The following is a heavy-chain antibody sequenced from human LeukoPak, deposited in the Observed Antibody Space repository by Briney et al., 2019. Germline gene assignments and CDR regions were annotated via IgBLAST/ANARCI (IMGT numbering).Heavy chain of an antibody. V-gene: IGHV3-53*01. Sequence: SGGSLRLSCTASGFTVSGNYMNWVRQAPGKGLEWVSVVYTDGNIYYADSVEGRFTISKDNSKNTVDLLMNSVRAEDTALYYCAKGKFGDPLNYWGQGTLVTVSS. CDR3: AKGKFGDPLNY. CDR2: VYTDGNI. J-gene: IGHJ4*02. D-gene: IGHD3-10*01. CDR1: GFTVSGNY.